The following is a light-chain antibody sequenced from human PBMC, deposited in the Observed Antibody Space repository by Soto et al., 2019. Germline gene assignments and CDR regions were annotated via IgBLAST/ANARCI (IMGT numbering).Light chain of an antibody. CDR3: QQYNNWPLT. CDR2: GAS. Sequence: ETVMRQSPATLSVSPGESATLSCRASQTVSTNLAWYQQRRGQAPRLLIYGASARATDVPARFSGSGSGTEFTLTISSLQSEDFAVYYCQQYNNWPLTFGGGTKVDIK. J-gene: IGKJ4*01. V-gene: IGKV3-15*01. CDR1: QTVSTN.